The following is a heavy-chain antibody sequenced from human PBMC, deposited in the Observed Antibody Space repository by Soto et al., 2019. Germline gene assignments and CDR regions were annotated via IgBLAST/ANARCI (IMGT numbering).Heavy chain of an antibody. CDR2: IGGSGVTT. J-gene: IGHJ4*02. D-gene: IGHD6-19*01. V-gene: IGHV3-23*01. CDR1: GFTFSDYG. CDR3: AKIGLNIGCDY. Sequence: EVDLLESGGDLVQPGGSLRLSCAASGFTFSDYGMTWVRQAPGKGLEWVSSIGGSGVTTYYADSVKGRFTISRDNSTNTLYLQLSILRAEDTAVYYCAKIGLNIGCDYWGQGTLVTVSS.